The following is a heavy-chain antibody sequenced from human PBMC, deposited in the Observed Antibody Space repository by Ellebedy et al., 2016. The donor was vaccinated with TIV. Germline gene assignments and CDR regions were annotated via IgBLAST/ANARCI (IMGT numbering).Heavy chain of an antibody. CDR2: INHSGST. CDR1: GGSFSGYY. V-gene: IGHV4-34*01. D-gene: IGHD3-10*01. J-gene: IGHJ4*02. Sequence: SETLSLXXAVYGGSFSGYYWSWIRQPPGKGLEWIGEINHSGSTNYNPSLKSRVTISVDTSKNQFSLKLSSVTAADTAVYYCAAQTYGSGSYRKPFDYWGQGTLVTVSS. CDR3: AAQTYGSGSYRKPFDY.